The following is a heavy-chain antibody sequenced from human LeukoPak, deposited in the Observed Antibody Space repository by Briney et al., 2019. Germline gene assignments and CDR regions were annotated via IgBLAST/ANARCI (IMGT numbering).Heavy chain of an antibody. CDR1: GFTFSSYA. CDR3: ARVSPGPPR. CDR2: ISGSSSYI. D-gene: IGHD3-10*01. Sequence: GGSLRLSCAASGFTFSSYAMSWVRQAPGKGLEWVSAISGSSSYIYYADSVKGRFTISRDNAKNSLYLQMNSLRAEDTAVYYCARVSPGPPRWGQGTLVTVSS. J-gene: IGHJ4*02. V-gene: IGHV3-21*01.